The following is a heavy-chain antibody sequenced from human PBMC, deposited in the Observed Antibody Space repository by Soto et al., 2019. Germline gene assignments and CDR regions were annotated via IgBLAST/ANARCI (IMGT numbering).Heavy chain of an antibody. CDR2: ISGSGGST. D-gene: IGHD4-17*01. J-gene: IGHJ3*02. CDR1: GFTFSSYG. V-gene: IGHV3-23*02. Sequence: GGSLGLSCAASGFTFSSYGMSWVRQDPGKGLEWVSAISGSGGSTYYGASVKGRLTISRDDSKNSLYLQMNSLKTEDTDMYYCATHYGVDSLISRRAFDIWGPGTMVTVSS. CDR3: ATHYGVDSLISRRAFDI.